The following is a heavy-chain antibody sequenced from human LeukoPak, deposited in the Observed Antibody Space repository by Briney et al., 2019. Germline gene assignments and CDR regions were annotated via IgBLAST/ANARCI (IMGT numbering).Heavy chain of an antibody. CDR2: IYYSGST. CDR1: GGSISSYY. D-gene: IGHD3-3*01. CDR3: ARVHDFRPDV. V-gene: IGHV4-59*01. J-gene: IGHJ6*02. Sequence: SETLSLTCTVSGGSISSYYWSWIRQPPGKGLEWIGYIYYSGSTNYNPSLRSRVTISVDTSKNQFSLKLSSVTAADTAAYYCARVHDFRPDVWGQGTTVTVSS.